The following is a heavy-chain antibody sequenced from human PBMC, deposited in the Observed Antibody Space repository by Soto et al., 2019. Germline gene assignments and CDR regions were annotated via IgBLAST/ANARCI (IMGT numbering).Heavy chain of an antibody. CDR3: AKDLGHGGRGAFDI. D-gene: IGHD7-27*01. CDR1: GFTFSFYG. CDR2: ISYDGSNK. Sequence: QVQLVESGGGVVQPGRPLRLSCAASGFTFSFYGMHWVRQAPGKGLEWVAVISYDGSNKYYADSVKGRFTISRDNSKNTLYLQMNSLRAEDTAVYYCAKDLGHGGRGAFDIWGQGTMVTVSS. J-gene: IGHJ3*02. V-gene: IGHV3-30*18.